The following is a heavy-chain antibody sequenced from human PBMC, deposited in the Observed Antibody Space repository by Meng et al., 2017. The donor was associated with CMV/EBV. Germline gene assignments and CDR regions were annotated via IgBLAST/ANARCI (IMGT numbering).Heavy chain of an antibody. Sequence: GGSLRLSCTASGFTPSSYWATWVRQAPGEGLEWVANIKQDGSENYYVDSVKGRFTISRDNAKRSVYLRMNSLRADGTAVYYCARYPGNDNSTYSYFGMDVWGRGTTVTVSS. CDR1: GFTPSSYW. D-gene: IGHD3-9*01. J-gene: IGHJ6*02. CDR2: IKQDGSEN. V-gene: IGHV3-7*01. CDR3: ARYPGNDNSTYSYFGMDV.